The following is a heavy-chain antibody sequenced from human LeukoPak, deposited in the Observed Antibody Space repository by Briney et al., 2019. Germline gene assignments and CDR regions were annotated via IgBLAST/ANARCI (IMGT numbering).Heavy chain of an antibody. CDR3: AFSKGIAAAGILFDP. J-gene: IGHJ5*02. V-gene: IGHV1-2*02. CDR2: INPNSGGT. Sequence: ASARVSCKASGYTFTGYYMHCVRQAPGQGLEWMGWINPNSGGTNYAQKFQGRVTMTRDTPIRTAYMEMSRLRSDDTAVYYCAFSKGIAAAGILFDPWGQGTLVTVSS. D-gene: IGHD6-13*01. CDR1: GYTFTGYY.